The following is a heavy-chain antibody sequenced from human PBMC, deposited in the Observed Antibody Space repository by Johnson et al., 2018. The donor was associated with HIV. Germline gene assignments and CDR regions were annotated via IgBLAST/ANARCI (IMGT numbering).Heavy chain of an antibody. Sequence: QVQPVESGGGLVKPGGSLRLSCAASGFTFSDYYMSWIRQAPGKGLEWVSYISYSASSMFYADSLQGRFTISRDNAKNSLYLQMNYLRVEDTAVYYCARLERLGGLSRVLDMWGQGTMVTVSS. V-gene: IGHV3-11*04. D-gene: IGHD6-19*01. CDR3: ARLERLGGLSRVLDM. CDR1: GFTFSDYY. CDR2: ISYSASSM. J-gene: IGHJ3*02.